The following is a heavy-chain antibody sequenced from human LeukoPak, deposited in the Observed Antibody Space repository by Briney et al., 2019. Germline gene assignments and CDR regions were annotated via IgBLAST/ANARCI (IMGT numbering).Heavy chain of an antibody. CDR3: ARANSFAIRVDY. CDR2: MNPNSGNT. Sequence: AASVKVSCKASGYTFTNYDIHWVRQATGQGLEWMGWMNPNSGNTDYAQKFQGRVTITRDTSIDTAYMELTSLTSEDTAVYYCARANSFAIRVDYWGQGTLVTVSS. V-gene: IGHV1-8*01. J-gene: IGHJ4*02. CDR1: GYTFTNYD. D-gene: IGHD5-18*01.